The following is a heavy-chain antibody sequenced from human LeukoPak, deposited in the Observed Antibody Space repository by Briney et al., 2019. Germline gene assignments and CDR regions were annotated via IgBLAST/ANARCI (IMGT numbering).Heavy chain of an antibody. CDR1: GFTFSSYG. J-gene: IGHJ6*04. CDR2: ISYDGSNK. CDR3: AKDRGYCSGGSCPELRYYYYYYGMDV. Sequence: PGRSLRLSCAASGFTFSSYGMHWVRQAPGKGLEWVAVISYDGSNKYYADSVKGRFTISGDNSKNTLYLQMNSLRAEDTAVYYCAKDRGYCSGGSCPELRYYYYYYGMDVWGKGTTVTVSS. D-gene: IGHD2-15*01. V-gene: IGHV3-30*18.